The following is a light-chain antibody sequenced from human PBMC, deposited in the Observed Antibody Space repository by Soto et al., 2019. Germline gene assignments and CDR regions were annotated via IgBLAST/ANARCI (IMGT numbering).Light chain of an antibody. CDR2: DVS. CDR1: QVISSD. V-gene: IGKV1-9*01. Sequence: DIQLTQSPSFLSASVRDRVTITCRASQVISSDLAWYQQKAGKAPKLLIYDVSSLQRGVPLRFSGRGSGTEFTLTISSLQPEDFATYYCQQLKSYPITFGQGTRLEIK. J-gene: IGKJ5*01. CDR3: QQLKSYPIT.